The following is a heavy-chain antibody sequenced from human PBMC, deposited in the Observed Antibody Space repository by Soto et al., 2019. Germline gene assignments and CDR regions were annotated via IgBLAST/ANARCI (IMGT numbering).Heavy chain of an antibody. CDR1: GFTFSSYS. D-gene: IGHD1-26*01. CDR2: ISSSSSTI. Sequence: EVQLVESGGGLVQPGGSLRLSCAASGFTFSSYSMNWVRQAPGKGLEWVSYISSSSSTIYYADSVKGRFTISRDNAKNSLYLQMNSLRAEDTAVYSGAREEGLLNWFDPWGQGTLVTVSS. J-gene: IGHJ5*02. CDR3: AREEGLLNWFDP. V-gene: IGHV3-48*01.